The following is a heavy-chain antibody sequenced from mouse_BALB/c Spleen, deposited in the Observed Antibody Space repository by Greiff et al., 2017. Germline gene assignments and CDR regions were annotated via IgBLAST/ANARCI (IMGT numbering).Heavy chain of an antibody. V-gene: IGHV1-87*01. Sequence: QVQLQQSGAELARPGASVKLSCKASGYTFTSYWMQWVKQRPGQGLEWIGAIYPGDGDTRYTQKFKGKATLTADKSSSTAYMQLSSLASEDSAVYYCARGYSGNYAWFAYWGQGTLVTVAA. CDR2: IYPGDGDT. CDR3: ARGYSGNYAWFAY. CDR1: GYTFTSYW. D-gene: IGHD2-1*01. J-gene: IGHJ3*01.